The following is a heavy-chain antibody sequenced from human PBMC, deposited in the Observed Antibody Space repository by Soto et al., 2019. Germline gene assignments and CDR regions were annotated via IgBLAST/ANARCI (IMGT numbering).Heavy chain of an antibody. CDR2: IWYDGSNK. J-gene: IGHJ4*02. V-gene: IGHV3-33*01. Sequence: QVQLVESGGGVVQPGRSLRLSCAASGFTFSSYGMHWVRQAPGKGLEWVAVIWYDGSNKYYADSVKGRFTISRDNSKNTLYLQMNSLRAEDTAAYYCARVGYCSSTSCYPYYFDYWGQGTLVTVSS. D-gene: IGHD2-2*01. CDR1: GFTFSSYG. CDR3: ARVGYCSSTSCYPYYFDY.